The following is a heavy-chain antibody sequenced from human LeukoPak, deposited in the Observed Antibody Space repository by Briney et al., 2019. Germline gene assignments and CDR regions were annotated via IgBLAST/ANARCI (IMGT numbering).Heavy chain of an antibody. Sequence: ASVTVSCKASGYTFTSYGISWVRQAPGQGLEWMGWISAYNGNTNYAQKLQGRVTMTTDTSTSTAYMELRSLRSDDTAVYYCARDPGDIVVVPAAIGIWFDPWGQGILVTVSS. CDR1: GYTFTSYG. J-gene: IGHJ5*02. D-gene: IGHD2-2*01. CDR2: ISAYNGNT. V-gene: IGHV1-18*04. CDR3: ARDPGDIVVVPAAIGIWFDP.